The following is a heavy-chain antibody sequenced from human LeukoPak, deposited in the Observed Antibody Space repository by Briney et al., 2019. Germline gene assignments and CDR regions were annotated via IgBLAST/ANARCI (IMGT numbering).Heavy chain of an antibody. Sequence: GGSLRLSCAVSGFTFSSYAMHWVRQAPGKGLEWVAVISYDGSNKYYADSVKGRFTISRDNSKNTLYLQMNSLRAEDTAVYYCGRDRTYYDFWSGYSLYYYYYGMDVWGQGTTVTVSS. D-gene: IGHD3-3*01. CDR2: ISYDGSNK. V-gene: IGHV3-30-3*01. J-gene: IGHJ6*02. CDR1: GFTFSSYA. CDR3: GRDRTYYDFWSGYSLYYYYYGMDV.